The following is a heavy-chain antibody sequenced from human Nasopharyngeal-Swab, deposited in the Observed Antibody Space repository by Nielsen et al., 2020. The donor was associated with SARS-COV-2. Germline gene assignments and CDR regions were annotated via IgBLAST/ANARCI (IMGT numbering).Heavy chain of an antibody. D-gene: IGHD6-13*01. CDR1: GFSLSTSGMC. CDR2: IDWDDDN. CDR3: ARIRRQQLANGVGWFDP. J-gene: IGHJ5*02. V-gene: IGHV2-70*01. Sequence: SGATLVKPTQTLTLTCTFSGFSLSTSGMCVSWIRQPPEKALEWLALIDWDDDNYYSTSLKTRLTISKDTSKNQVVLTMTNMDPVDTATYYCARIRRQQLANGVGWFDPWGQGTLVTVSS.